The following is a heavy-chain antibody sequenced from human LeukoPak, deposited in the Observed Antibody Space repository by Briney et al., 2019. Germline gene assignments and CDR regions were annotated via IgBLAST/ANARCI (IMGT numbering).Heavy chain of an antibody. V-gene: IGHV3-23*01. CDR3: AKGSQWLVLEYFQH. J-gene: IGHJ1*01. CDR2: ISGSGGST. CDR1: GFTFDDYA. Sequence: GSLRLSCAASGFTFDDYAMHWVRQAPGKGLEWVSAISGSGGSTYYADSVKGRFTISRDNSKNTLYLQMNSLRAEDTAVYYCAKGSQWLVLEYFQHWGQGTLVTVSS. D-gene: IGHD6-19*01.